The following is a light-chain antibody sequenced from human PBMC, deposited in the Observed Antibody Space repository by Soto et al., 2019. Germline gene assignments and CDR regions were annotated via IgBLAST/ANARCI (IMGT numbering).Light chain of an antibody. CDR2: RAD. V-gene: IGLV1-47*01. CDR1: SSNIGSNY. Sequence: QSVLTQPPSASGTPGQTVTISCSGGSSNIGSNYVYWYHQLPGAAPRLLMYRADQRPSGAPDRFSGSKSGTSASLAISGLRSEDEADYYCAAWDDNLSGLVFGGGTKLTVL. CDR3: AAWDDNLSGLV. J-gene: IGLJ2*01.